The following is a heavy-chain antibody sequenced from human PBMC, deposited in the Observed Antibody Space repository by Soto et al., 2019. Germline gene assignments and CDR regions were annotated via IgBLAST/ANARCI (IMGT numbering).Heavy chain of an antibody. CDR3: LKGRNPYDSSAYYYDFFDY. CDR1: GFTFSTYV. D-gene: IGHD3-22*01. Sequence: PGGSLRLSCAASGFTFSTYVIHWVRQAPGKGLEWVAVISHDGSNKYYADSVKGRFTFSRDNSKNTLYLQMSSLRAEDTAVYYCLKGRNPYDSSAYYYDFFDYWGQGTLVTVSS. V-gene: IGHV3-30*18. J-gene: IGHJ4*02. CDR2: ISHDGSNK.